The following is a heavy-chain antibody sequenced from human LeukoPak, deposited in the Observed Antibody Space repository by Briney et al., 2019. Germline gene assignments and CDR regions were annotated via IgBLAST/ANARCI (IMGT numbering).Heavy chain of an antibody. CDR3: ARGGVTIFGVVIGGSNWFDP. J-gene: IGHJ5*02. Sequence: SVKVPCKASGGTFSSYAISWVRQAPGQGLEWMGGIIPIFGTANYAQKFQGRVTITTDESTSTAYMELSSLRSEDTAVYYCARGGVTIFGVVIGGSNWFDPWGQGTLVTVSS. D-gene: IGHD3-3*01. V-gene: IGHV1-69*05. CDR2: IIPIFGTA. CDR1: GGTFSSYA.